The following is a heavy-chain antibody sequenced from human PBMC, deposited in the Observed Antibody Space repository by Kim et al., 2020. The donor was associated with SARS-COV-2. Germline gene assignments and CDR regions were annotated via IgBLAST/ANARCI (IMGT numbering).Heavy chain of an antibody. CDR3: AKARGDYVNHFYYGLDV. CDR1: RFVFSTYA. J-gene: IGHJ6*02. Sequence: GGSLRLSCAASRFVFSTYAMHWVRQAPGKGLEWVALIYYDGTKKYYRDSVKGRFTISRDNSNNTLYLEMNSLRVEDTGLYYCAKARGDYVNHFYYGLDVWGHGTTVSVSS. V-gene: IGHV3-30-3*02. CDR2: IYYDGTKK. D-gene: IGHD4-17*01.